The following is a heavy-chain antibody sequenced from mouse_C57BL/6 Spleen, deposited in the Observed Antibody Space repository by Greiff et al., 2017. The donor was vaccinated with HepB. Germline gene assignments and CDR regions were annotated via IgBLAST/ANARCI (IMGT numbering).Heavy chain of an antibody. V-gene: IGHV1-50*01. CDR2: IDPSDSYT. J-gene: IGHJ3*01. CDR3: ARDTTVVAKGFAY. CDR1: GYTFTSYW. D-gene: IGHD1-1*01. Sequence: QVQLQQPGAELVKPGASVKLSCKASGYTFTSYWMQWVKQRPGQGLEWIGEIDPSDSYTNYNQKFKGKATLTGDTSSSTAYMQLSSLTSEDSAVYNCARDTTVVAKGFAYWGQGTLVTVSA.